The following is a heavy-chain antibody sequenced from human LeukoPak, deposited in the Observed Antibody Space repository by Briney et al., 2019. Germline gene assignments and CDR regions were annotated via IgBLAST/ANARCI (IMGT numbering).Heavy chain of an antibody. J-gene: IGHJ4*02. V-gene: IGHV3-43*01. CDR2: ISWDGGST. CDR3: ARTGGSSWTTSGYYFDY. D-gene: IGHD6-13*01. CDR1: GFTFDDYT. Sequence: GGSLRLSCAASGFTFDDYTMHWVRQAPGKGLEWVSLISWDGGSTYYADSVKGRFTISRDNAKNSLYLQMNSLRAEDTAVYYCARTGGSSWTTSGYYFDYWGQGTLVTVSS.